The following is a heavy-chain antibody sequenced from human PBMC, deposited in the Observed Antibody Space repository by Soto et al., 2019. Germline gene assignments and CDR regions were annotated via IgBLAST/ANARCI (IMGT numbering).Heavy chain of an antibody. D-gene: IGHD3-16*01. J-gene: IGHJ4*02. CDR3: ARGRVEGGGVDL. CDR1: GFTFRTYG. CDR2: IWCDASNK. Sequence: VQLVESGGGVVQPGRSLRLSCAASGFTFRTYGMYWVRQAPGKGLEWVAVIWCDASNKYYAHSVKGRFTISRDNSETTLYLQMNSLRDEDTAVYSCARGRVEGGGVDLWGQGTLVTVSS. V-gene: IGHV3-33*01.